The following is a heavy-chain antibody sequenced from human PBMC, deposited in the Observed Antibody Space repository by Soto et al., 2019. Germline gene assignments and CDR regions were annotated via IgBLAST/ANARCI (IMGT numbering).Heavy chain of an antibody. D-gene: IGHD1-1*01. Sequence: QVQLVESGGGVVQPGRSLRLSCAASGFTFSSYAMHWVRQAPGKGLEWVAVISYDGSNKYYADSVKGRFTISRDNSKNTLYLQMNSLRAEDTAVYYCARDQVHLARLYYYYGMDVWGQGTTVTVSS. CDR3: ARDQVHLARLYYYYGMDV. CDR1: GFTFSSYA. V-gene: IGHV3-30-3*01. J-gene: IGHJ6*02. CDR2: ISYDGSNK.